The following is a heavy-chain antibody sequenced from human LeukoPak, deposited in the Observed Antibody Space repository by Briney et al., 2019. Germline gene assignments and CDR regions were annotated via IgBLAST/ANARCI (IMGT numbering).Heavy chain of an antibody. CDR2: ISSSSSYI. Sequence: GGSLRLSCAASGFTFSSYSMNWVRQAPGKGLEWVSSISSSSSYIYYADSVKGRFTISRDNAKNSLYLQMNSLRAEDTAVYYCATSLRLGELSSFDYWGQGTLVTVSS. V-gene: IGHV3-21*04. CDR3: ATSLRLGELSSFDY. CDR1: GFTFSSYS. D-gene: IGHD3-16*02. J-gene: IGHJ4*02.